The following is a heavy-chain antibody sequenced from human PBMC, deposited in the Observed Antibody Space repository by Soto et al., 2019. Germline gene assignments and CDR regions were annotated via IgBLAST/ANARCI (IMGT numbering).Heavy chain of an antibody. V-gene: IGHV4-39*01. D-gene: IGHD1-1*01. CDR3: ARGKAGTEEFDP. CDR1: GGSIGSSSYY. Sequence: SETLSLTCTVSGGSIGSSSYYWGWIRQPPGKGLEWIGSIYYSGSTYYNPSLKSRVTISVDTSKNQFSLKLSSVTAADTAVYYCARGKAGTEEFDPWGQGTLVTVSS. CDR2: IYYSGST. J-gene: IGHJ5*02.